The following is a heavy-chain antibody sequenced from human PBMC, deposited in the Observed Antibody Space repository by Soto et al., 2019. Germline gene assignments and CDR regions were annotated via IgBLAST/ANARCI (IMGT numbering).Heavy chain of an antibody. CDR2: INPNSGET. CDR3: ARDPGYCNGGGCQTPPVRGMDV. D-gene: IGHD2-15*01. CDR1: GYTFTRYY. J-gene: IGHJ6*02. Sequence: QVHLVQSGAEVKKPGASVRVSCKASGYTFTRYYLQWVRQAPGRGLEWMAYINPNSGETKYAEKFQGRVTVTSDTSFSTAYMDLSRLISDDTAFYFCARDPGYCNGGGCQTPPVRGMDVWGQGTTVTVSS. V-gene: IGHV1-2*02.